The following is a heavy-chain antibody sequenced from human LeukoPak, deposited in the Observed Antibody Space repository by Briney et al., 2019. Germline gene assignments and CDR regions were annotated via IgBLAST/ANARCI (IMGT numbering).Heavy chain of an antibody. CDR1: GGSISSYY. CDR3: ARDTLSSIAARPLPNNWFDP. D-gene: IGHD6-6*01. Sequence: SETLSLTCTVSGGSISSYYWSWIRQPAGKGLEWIGRICTSGSTNYNPSLKSRVTMSVDTSKNQFSLKLSSVTAADTAVYYCARDTLSSIAARPLPNNWFDPWGQGTLVTVSS. V-gene: IGHV4-4*07. J-gene: IGHJ5*02. CDR2: ICTSGST.